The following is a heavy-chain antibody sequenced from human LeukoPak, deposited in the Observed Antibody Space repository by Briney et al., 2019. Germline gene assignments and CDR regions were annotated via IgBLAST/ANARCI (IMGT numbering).Heavy chain of an antibody. D-gene: IGHD3-10*01. CDR1: GGTFSSYA. J-gene: IGHJ4*02. Sequence: ETSVKVSCKASGGTFSSYAISWVRQAPGQGLEWMGRIIPILGIANYAQKFQGRVTITADKSTSTAYMELSSLRSEDTAVYYCARGLYGSGTLDHYFDYWGQGTLVTVSS. CDR3: ARGLYGSGTLDHYFDY. V-gene: IGHV1-69*04. CDR2: IIPILGIA.